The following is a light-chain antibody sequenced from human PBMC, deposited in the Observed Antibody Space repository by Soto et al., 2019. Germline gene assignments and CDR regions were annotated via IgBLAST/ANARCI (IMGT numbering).Light chain of an antibody. CDR1: QSVSNY. J-gene: IGKJ2*01. CDR2: GAS. V-gene: IGKV3-20*01. CDR3: HQYDNTPQT. Sequence: EIVLTQSPATLSLSPGERATLSCRASQSVSNYLAWYQQKPGQAPRLLIYGASNRATGIPDRFSGSGSGTDFSLTISRLEPEDFAVYYCHQYDNTPQTFGQGTKVDIK.